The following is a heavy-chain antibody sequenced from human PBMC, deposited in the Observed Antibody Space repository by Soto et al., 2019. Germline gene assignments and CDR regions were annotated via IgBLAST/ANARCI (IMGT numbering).Heavy chain of an antibody. CDR2: VVPLLGSA. CDR1: ADTFNNYG. CDR3: ASGIAVDRFEF. D-gene: IGHD2-15*01. Sequence: EQSGPEVKKPGSSVKVSCKASADTFNNYGFSWVRQAPGQGLECAGGVVPLLGSATYAQKFQGRATISADESASTVYLELTNLQSDDTAIFYCASGIAVDRFEFWGLGTLVIVSS. V-gene: IGHV1-69*01. J-gene: IGHJ4*01.